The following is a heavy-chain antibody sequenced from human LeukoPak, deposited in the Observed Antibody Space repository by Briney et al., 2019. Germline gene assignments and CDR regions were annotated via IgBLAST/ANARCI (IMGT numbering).Heavy chain of an antibody. V-gene: IGHV1-3*01. CDR2: INAGNGNT. J-gene: IGHJ4*02. CDR3: ARRYYDSSGYPHFDY. Sequence: ASVKVSCKASGYTFTSYAMHWVRQAPGQRLEWMGWINAGNGNTNCAQKFQGRVTMTTDTSTTTVYMELRSLRFDDTAVYYCARRYYDSSGYPHFDYWGQGTLVTVSS. D-gene: IGHD3-22*01. CDR1: GYTFTSYA.